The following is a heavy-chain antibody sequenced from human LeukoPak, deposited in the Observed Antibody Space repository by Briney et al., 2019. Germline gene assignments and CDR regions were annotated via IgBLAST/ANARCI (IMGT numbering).Heavy chain of an antibody. CDR3: ARHGDPAYNLNWFDP. J-gene: IGHJ5*02. V-gene: IGHV4-34*01. Sequence: SETLSLTCTVSGGSISSYYWSWIRQPPGKGLEWIGEINHSGSTNYNPSLKSRVTISVDTSKNQFSLKLSSVTAADTAVYYCARHGDPAYNLNWFDPWGQGTLVTVSS. CDR1: GGSISSYY. D-gene: IGHD1-20*01. CDR2: INHSGST.